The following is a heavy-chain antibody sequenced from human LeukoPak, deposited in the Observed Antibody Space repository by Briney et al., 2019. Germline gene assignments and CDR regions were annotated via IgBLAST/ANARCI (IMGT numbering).Heavy chain of an antibody. J-gene: IGHJ6*02. CDR3: AKADASIAARSPMDV. V-gene: IGHV3-23*01. D-gene: IGHD6-6*01. CDR1: GFTFSSYA. CDR2: ITGSGGST. Sequence: GGSLRLSCAAPGFTFSSYAMSWVHQAPGKGLEWVSGITGSGGSTYYADSVKGRFTISRDNSKNTLYLQMNSLRAEDTAVYYCAKADASIAARSPMDVWGQGTTVTVSS.